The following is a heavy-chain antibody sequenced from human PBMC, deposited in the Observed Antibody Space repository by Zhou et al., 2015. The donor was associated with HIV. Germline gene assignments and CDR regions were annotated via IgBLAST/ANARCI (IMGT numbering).Heavy chain of an antibody. CDR2: IIPILGTV. CDR1: GGTFSSYA. CDR3: ARSLGGYDGYWYFDL. J-gene: IGHJ2*01. D-gene: IGHD5-12*01. V-gene: IGHV1-69*11. Sequence: QVQLVQSGAEVKKPGSSVKVSCKASGGTFSSYAISWVRQAPGQGLEWMGGIIPILGTVKYAQKFQGRVTITADESTSTAYMDLSSLRSEDTAVYYCARSLGGYDGYWYFDLWGRGTLVTVSS.